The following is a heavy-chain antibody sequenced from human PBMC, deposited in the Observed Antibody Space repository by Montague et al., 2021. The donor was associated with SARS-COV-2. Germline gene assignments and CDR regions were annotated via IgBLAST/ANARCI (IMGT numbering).Heavy chain of an antibody. J-gene: IGHJ6*02. D-gene: IGHD5-12*01. Sequence: SETLSLTCTVSGGSISSSSYYWGWIRQPPGKGLEWIGSIYYSGSTYYNPSLKSRVTISVDTSKNQFSLKLSSVTAADTAVYYCARLYSGYGYYYGMDVWGQGTTVTVSS. CDR3: ARLYSGYGYYYGMDV. CDR1: GGSISSSSYY. CDR2: IYYSGST. V-gene: IGHV4-39*01.